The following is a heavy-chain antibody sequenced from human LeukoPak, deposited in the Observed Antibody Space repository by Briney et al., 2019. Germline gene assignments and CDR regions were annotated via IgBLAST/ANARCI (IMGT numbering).Heavy chain of an antibody. J-gene: IGHJ6*03. CDR3: ARVSGGYDRYYYMDV. Sequence: SVKVSCKASGGTFSSYAISWVRQAPGQGLEWMGGIIPIFGTANYAQKFQGSVTITADKSTSTAYMELSSLRSEDTAVYYCARVSGGYDRYYYMDVWGKGTTVTVSS. CDR2: IIPIFGTA. V-gene: IGHV1-69*06. D-gene: IGHD5-12*01. CDR1: GGTFSSYA.